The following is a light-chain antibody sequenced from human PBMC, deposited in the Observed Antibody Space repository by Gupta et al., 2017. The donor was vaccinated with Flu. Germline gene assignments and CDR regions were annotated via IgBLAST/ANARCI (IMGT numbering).Light chain of an antibody. V-gene: IGKV3-15*01. CDR1: QSIVSNN. Sequence: DIGMTRSPATLSVSSGQRVTLSCRASQSIVSNNFAWFQQRPGQAPRLLIYGASVRAAGVPARFSGSGSGTEFTLTISSVQSEDSAVYYCYQDNKWPRTFGQGTKVEV. CDR3: YQDNKWPRT. J-gene: IGKJ1*01. CDR2: GAS.